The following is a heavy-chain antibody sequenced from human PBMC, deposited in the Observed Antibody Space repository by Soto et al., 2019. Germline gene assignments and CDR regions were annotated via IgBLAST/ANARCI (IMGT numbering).Heavy chain of an antibody. Sequence: QVQLVQSGAEVKQSGASVKVSCKASGYDFTAYDINWVRQASGQGLEWMGWMNPINGATGSAWRFQGRVSMTRNTATGTAYLELTSLRSDDSAVYYCGRGPSPRAPAGGTPYYYAMDVWGQGTTVTVSS. J-gene: IGHJ6*02. CDR1: GYDFTAYD. D-gene: IGHD6-13*01. V-gene: IGHV1-8*02. CDR3: GRGPSPRAPAGGTPYYYAMDV. CDR2: MNPINGAT.